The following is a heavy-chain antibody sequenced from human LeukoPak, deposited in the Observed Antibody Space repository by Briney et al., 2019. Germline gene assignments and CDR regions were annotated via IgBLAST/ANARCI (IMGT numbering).Heavy chain of an antibody. CDR2: ISSSSSYI. D-gene: IGHD3-10*01. Sequence: PGGSLRLSCAASGFTFSSYGMHWVRQAPGEGLEWVSSISSSSSYIYYADSVKGRFTISRDDSKNTLYLQMSSLRAADTAVYYCAKDRGLYGSGSYFYFDYWGQGTLVTVSS. CDR3: AKDRGLYGSGSYFYFDY. CDR1: GFTFSSYG. J-gene: IGHJ4*02. V-gene: IGHV3-21*01.